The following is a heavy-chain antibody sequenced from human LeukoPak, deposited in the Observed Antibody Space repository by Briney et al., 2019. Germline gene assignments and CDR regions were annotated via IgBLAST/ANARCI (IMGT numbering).Heavy chain of an antibody. CDR3: AKDTTPLASYFDY. Sequence: GGSLRLSCAASGFTFDGYAMHWVRQAPGKGLEWVSGISWNSGSIGYADSVKGRFTISRDNAKNSLYLQMNSLRAEDMALYYCAKDTTPLASYFDYWGQETLVTVSS. J-gene: IGHJ4*02. CDR2: ISWNSGSI. V-gene: IGHV3-9*03. D-gene: IGHD5-12*01. CDR1: GFTFDGYA.